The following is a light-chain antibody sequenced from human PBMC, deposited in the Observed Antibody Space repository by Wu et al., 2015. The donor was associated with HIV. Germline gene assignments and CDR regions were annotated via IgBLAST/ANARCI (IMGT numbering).Light chain of an antibody. J-gene: IGKJ4*01. CDR1: QTVGNNY. CDR3: QQYNNWPPA. Sequence: EIVLTQSPGTLSLSPGERATLSCRASQTVGNNYLAWYQQKPGQAPRLLISAASSRATGIPDRFSGSGSGTDFTLTISRLEPEDFAVYYCQQYNNWPPAFGGGTKVEIK. V-gene: IGKV3-20*01. CDR2: AAS.